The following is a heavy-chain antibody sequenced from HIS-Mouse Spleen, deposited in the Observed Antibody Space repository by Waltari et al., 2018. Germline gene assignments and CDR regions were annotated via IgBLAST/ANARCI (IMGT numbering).Heavy chain of an antibody. J-gene: IGHJ6*02. D-gene: IGHD4-17*01. Sequence: QVQLVQSGAEVKKPGSSVKVSCKASGGTFSSYAISWVRQAPGQGLEWMGRTLPILGRAKYAQKFQGRVTITADKSTSTAYMELSSLRSEDTAVYYCARGIYYGDYAGLYYYYGMDVWGQGTTVTVSS. V-gene: IGHV1-69*04. CDR1: GGTFSSYA. CDR2: TLPILGRA. CDR3: ARGIYYGDYAGLYYYYGMDV.